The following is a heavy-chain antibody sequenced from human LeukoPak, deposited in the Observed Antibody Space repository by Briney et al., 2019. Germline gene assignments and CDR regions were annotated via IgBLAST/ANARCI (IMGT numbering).Heavy chain of an antibody. J-gene: IGHJ6*03. CDR3: ARGGDYYYYYMDV. D-gene: IGHD4-17*01. CDR1: GGSFSGYY. CDR2: INHSGST. Sequence: TSETLSLTCAVYGGSFSGYYWSWIRQPPGKGLEWIGEINHSGSTNYNPSLKSRVTISVDTSKSQFSLKLSSVTAADTAVYYCARGGDYYYYYMDVWGKGTTVTVSS. V-gene: IGHV4-34*01.